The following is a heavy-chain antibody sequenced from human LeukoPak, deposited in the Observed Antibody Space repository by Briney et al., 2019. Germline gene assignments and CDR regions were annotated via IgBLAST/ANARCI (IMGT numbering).Heavy chain of an antibody. CDR3: ARDGVEYSSGWYVA. CDR1: GGSISSSSYY. V-gene: IGHV4-39*07. J-gene: IGHJ5*02. CDR2: IYYSGST. D-gene: IGHD6-19*01. Sequence: SETLSLTCTVSGGSISSSSYYWGWIRQPPGKGQEWIGSIYYSGSTYYNPSLKSRVTISVDTSKNQFSLKLSSVTAADTAVYYCARDGVEYSSGWYVAWGQGTLVTVSS.